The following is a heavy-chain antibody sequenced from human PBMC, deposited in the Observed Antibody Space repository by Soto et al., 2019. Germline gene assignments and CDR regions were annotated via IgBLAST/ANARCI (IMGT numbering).Heavy chain of an antibody. CDR2: ISSSGSTM. CDR3: ARSPPPRVEFDY. J-gene: IGHJ4*02. Sequence: WGPQRLSYTTSGFTFIDYYISCILQDTGKGLEWVSYISSSGSTMYYADSVKGRFTISRDNAKNSLYLQMNSLRAEDTAVYYCARSPPPRVEFDYWGQGTLVTVSS. CDR1: GFTFIDYY. V-gene: IGHV3-11*01.